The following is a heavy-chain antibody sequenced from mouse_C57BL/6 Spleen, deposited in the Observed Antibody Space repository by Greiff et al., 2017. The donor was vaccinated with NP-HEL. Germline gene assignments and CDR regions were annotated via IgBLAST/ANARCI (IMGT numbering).Heavy chain of an antibody. Sequence: VQLKESGAELVKPGASVKLSCTASGFNIKDYYMHWVKQRTEQGLEWIGRIDPEDGETKYAPKFQGKATITADTSSNTAYLQLSSLTSEDTAVYYCATPHYGSSYWFAYWGQGTLVTVSA. J-gene: IGHJ3*01. CDR2: IDPEDGET. CDR1: GFNIKDYY. V-gene: IGHV14-2*01. CDR3: ATPHYGSSYWFAY. D-gene: IGHD1-1*01.